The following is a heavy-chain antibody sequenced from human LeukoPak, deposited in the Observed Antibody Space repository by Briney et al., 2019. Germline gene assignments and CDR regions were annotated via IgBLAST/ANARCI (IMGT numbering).Heavy chain of an antibody. V-gene: IGHV3-30*18. Sequence: GGSLRLSCSASGFTFTNYGMHWVRRAPGKGLEWVAVISYDGITNYYADSVKGRFTVSRDNSENTLYLQMNSLRPDDTAVYYCAKKAAPVSAIRAGFDYWGQGTLVTVSS. CDR3: AKKAAPVSAIRAGFDY. CDR2: ISYDGITN. CDR1: GFTFTNYG. D-gene: IGHD2-21*01. J-gene: IGHJ4*02.